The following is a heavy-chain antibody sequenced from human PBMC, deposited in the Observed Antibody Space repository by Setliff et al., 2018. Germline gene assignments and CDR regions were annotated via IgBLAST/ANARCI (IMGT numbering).Heavy chain of an antibody. CDR1: GYRFTTYW. D-gene: IGHD4-4*01. CDR3: ARDSNYEGAYDY. V-gene: IGHV5-51*01. Sequence: GESLKISCKGSGYRFTTYWIGWVRQMPGKGLEWMGIVFSGDSDTRYSPSFQGQVTMSAGKSINTAYLQWSSLKASDTAMYYCARDSNYEGAYDYWGQGILVTVSS. CDR2: VFSGDSDT. J-gene: IGHJ4*02.